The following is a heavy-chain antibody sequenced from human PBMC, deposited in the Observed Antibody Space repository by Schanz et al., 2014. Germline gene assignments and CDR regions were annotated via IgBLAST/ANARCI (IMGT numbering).Heavy chain of an antibody. D-gene: IGHD6-13*01. CDR1: GYTFISYF. CDR3: AGATYSSSWYGGSEYFQH. J-gene: IGHJ1*01. Sequence: QVQLVQSGAEVKKPGASVKVSCKASGYTFISYFIHWVRQAPGQGLEWMGWISDYNADTKYAQKVQGRVTMTTDTSTSTAYMELRSLRSDDTAVYYCAGATYSSSWYGGSEYFQHWGQGTLVTVSS. CDR2: ISDYNADT. V-gene: IGHV1-18*04.